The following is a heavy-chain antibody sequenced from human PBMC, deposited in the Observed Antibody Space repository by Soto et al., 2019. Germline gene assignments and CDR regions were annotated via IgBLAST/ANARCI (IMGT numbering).Heavy chain of an antibody. Sequence: LSLTCTVSGGSITSRSYYWGWIRQPPGKGLEWIGSIYYSGNAYYNPSLKSRVAVSVDTSKNQFSLKVTSVTATDTAVYYCARHKDTSSRYLLPDFWGQGTLVTVSS. V-gene: IGHV4-39*01. D-gene: IGHD6-13*01. J-gene: IGHJ4*02. CDR3: ARHKDTSSRYLLPDF. CDR2: IYYSGNA. CDR1: GGSITSRSYY.